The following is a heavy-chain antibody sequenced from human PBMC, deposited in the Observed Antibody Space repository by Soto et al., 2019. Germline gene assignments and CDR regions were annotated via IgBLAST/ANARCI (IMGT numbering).Heavy chain of an antibody. D-gene: IGHD5-12*01. Sequence: SETLSLTCTVPGGSVSSGAYYWTWIRQRPGKGLEWIGYIYYSGSTYYSPSLKSRLSISLDTSKNQFSLRLSSVTAADTAMYYCARARLRAVYAFDIWGQGTMVTV. V-gene: IGHV4-31*03. CDR1: GGSVSSGAYY. CDR3: ARARLRAVYAFDI. J-gene: IGHJ3*02. CDR2: IYYSGST.